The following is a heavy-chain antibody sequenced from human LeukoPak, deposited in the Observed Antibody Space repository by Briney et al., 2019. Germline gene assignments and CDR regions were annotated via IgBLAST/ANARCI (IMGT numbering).Heavy chain of an antibody. V-gene: IGHV3-30-3*01. CDR2: ISYDGSNK. CDR3: ARDRRYYDFWSGYYDY. CDR1: GFTFSSYA. Sequence: GGSLRLSCAASGFTFSSYAMHWVRQAPGKGLEWVAVISYDGSNKYYADSVKGRFTISRDNSKNTLYLQMNSLRAEVTAVYYCARDRRYYDFWSGYYDYWGQGTLVTVSS. J-gene: IGHJ4*02. D-gene: IGHD3-3*01.